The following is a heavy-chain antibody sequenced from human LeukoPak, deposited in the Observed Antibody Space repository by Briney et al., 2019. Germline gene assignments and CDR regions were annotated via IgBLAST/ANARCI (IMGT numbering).Heavy chain of an antibody. CDR3: ARAVYGYFGNDI. CDR1: GFTFSSYA. CDR2: ISGSGGST. D-gene: IGHD3-9*01. V-gene: IGHV3-23*01. Sequence: GGSLRLSCAASGFTFSSYAMSWVRQAPGKGLEWVSAISGSGGSTYYADSVKGRFTISRDNSKNTLYLQMNSLRAEDTAVYYCARAVYGYFGNDIWGQGTMVTVSS. J-gene: IGHJ3*02.